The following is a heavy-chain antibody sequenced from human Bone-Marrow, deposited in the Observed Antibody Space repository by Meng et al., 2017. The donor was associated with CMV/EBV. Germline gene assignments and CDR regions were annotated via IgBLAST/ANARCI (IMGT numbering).Heavy chain of an antibody. J-gene: IGHJ6*01. CDR2: IRYDGSNK. CDR3: ARCVWSGYYYYGMAV. D-gene: IGHD3-3*01. V-gene: IGHV3-30*02. CDR1: GFTFSSYG. Sequence: GGSLRLSCAASGFTFSSYGMHWVRQAPGKGLEWVAFIRYDGSNKYYADSVKGRFTISRDNSKNTLYLQMNSLRAEDTAVYYCARCVWSGYYYYGMAVWGQGTTVTCYS.